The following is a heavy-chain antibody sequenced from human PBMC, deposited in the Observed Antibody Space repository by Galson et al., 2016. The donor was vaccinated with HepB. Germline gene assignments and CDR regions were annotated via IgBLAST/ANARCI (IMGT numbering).Heavy chain of an antibody. CDR3: ARAPLHDYYDSSGYYYGACDI. CDR2: IYYSGST. Sequence: ETLSLTCIVSGGSISSYYWSWIRQPPGKGLEWIGYIYYSGSTNHNPSLKSRVPISVDTSKNQFSLKLSSVTAADTAVYYCARAPLHDYYDSSGYYYGACDIWGQGTMVTASS. D-gene: IGHD3-22*01. J-gene: IGHJ3*02. CDR1: GGSISSYY. V-gene: IGHV4-59*01.